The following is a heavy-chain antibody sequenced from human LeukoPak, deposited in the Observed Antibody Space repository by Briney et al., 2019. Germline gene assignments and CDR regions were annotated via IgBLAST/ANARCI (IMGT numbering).Heavy chain of an antibody. D-gene: IGHD1-26*01. J-gene: IGHJ3*02. CDR1: GGTFSSYA. V-gene: IGHV1-69*05. CDR3: ARRATAAFDI. CDR2: IIPIFGTA. Sequence: SVKVSCKASGGTFSSYAISWVRQAPGQGLEWMRGIIPIFGTANYAQKFQGRVTITTDESTSTAYMELSSLRSEDTAVYYCARRATAAFDIWGQGTMVTVSS.